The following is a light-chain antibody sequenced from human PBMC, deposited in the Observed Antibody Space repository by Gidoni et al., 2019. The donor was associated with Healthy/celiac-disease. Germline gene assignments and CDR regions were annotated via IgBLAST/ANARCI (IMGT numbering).Light chain of an antibody. V-gene: IGKV3-15*01. J-gene: IGKJ2*01. CDR1: QSVSSN. Sequence: EIVMPHSPATLSVSPGERATLSCRASQSVSSNLAWYQQKPGQAPRLLIYGASTRATGIPARFSGSGSGTEFTLTISSLQSEDFAVYYCQQYNNWPPRYTFGQGTKLEIK. CDR2: GAS. CDR3: QQYNNWPPRYT.